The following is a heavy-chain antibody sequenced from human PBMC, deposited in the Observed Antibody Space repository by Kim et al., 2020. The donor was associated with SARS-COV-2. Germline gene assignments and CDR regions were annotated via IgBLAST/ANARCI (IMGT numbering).Heavy chain of an antibody. J-gene: IGHJ4*03. CDR3: ARKYYDTYEIGGKPR. CDR2: ISESDGST. V-gene: IGHV3-23*01. CDR1: GFTFTNYR. Sequence: GGSLRLSCAASGFTFTNYRMSWVRRAPGKGLEWVSGISESDGSTNYAASVKGRFTISRDNAKNTLYLQMNSLRAEDTAVYYCARKYYDTYEIGGKPRWGQGTLVIVSS. D-gene: IGHD3-22*01.